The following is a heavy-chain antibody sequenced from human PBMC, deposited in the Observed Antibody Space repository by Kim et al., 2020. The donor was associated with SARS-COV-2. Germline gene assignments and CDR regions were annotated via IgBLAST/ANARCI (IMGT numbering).Heavy chain of an antibody. V-gene: IGHV4-39*01. CDR3: ARYAFYCSGGSCYNWFDT. CDR1: GDSISSSSYY. D-gene: IGHD2-15*01. CDR2: IYYSGSP. Sequence: SETLSLTCTVSGDSISSSSYYWAWIRQPPGKGLDWIGSIYYSGSPFYNPSLKSRVTISVDTSKNRFSLKLISVTAADTAVYYCARYAFYCSGGSCYNWFDTWGQGARVTVSS. J-gene: IGHJ5*01.